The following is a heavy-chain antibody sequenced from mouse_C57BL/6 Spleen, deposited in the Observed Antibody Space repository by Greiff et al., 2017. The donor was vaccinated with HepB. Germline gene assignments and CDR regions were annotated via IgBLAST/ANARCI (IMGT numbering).Heavy chain of an antibody. CDR1: GYTFTDYN. D-gene: IGHD2-3*01. V-gene: IGHV1-22*01. J-gene: IGHJ2*01. CDR3: ARGDGYYAPFDY. Sequence: EVQLQQSGPELVKPGASVKMSCKASGYTFTDYNMHWVKQSHGKSLEWIGYINPNNGGTSYNQKFKGKATLTVNKSSSTAYMELRSLTSEDAAVYYCARGDGYYAPFDYWGQGTTLTVSS. CDR2: INPNNGGT.